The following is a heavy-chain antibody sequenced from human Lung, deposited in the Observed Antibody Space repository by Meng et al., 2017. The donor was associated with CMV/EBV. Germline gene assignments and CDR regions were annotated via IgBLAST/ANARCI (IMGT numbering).Heavy chain of an antibody. J-gene: IGHJ6*01. CDR2: ISHSGRT. CDR3: ARGVHGDTHYYGMDV. CDR1: GGSIWGSKW. Sequence: SETLSLXCDVSGGSIWGSKWWSWVRQSPGKGLEWLGEISHSGRTNYNPSLKRRVTISVDRSNNQFSLNLTSVTAADTALYYCARGVHGDTHYYGMDVWGQGXTVTVSS. D-gene: IGHD4-17*01. V-gene: IGHV4-4*02.